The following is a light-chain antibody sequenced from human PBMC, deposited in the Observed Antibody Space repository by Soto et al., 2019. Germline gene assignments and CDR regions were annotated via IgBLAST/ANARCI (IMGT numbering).Light chain of an antibody. CDR3: SSYTNINTRACV. CDR2: EVT. CDR1: SGDIGSYNR. J-gene: IGLJ1*01. V-gene: IGLV2-14*01. Sequence: QSALTQPASVSGSPGQSITISCTGTSGDIGSYNRVSWYQQHPGKAPKLILYEVTARPSGVSNRFSGSKSGNTASLTISGLQAEDEAEYYCSSYTNINTRACVFGTGTKLTVL.